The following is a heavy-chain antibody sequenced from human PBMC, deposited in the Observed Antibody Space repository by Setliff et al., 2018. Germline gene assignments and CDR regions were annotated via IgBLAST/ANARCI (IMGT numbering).Heavy chain of an antibody. CDR1: GDSISTYY. CDR3: ARDTSSDWAAWFDP. Sequence: PSETLSLTCTVSGDSISTYYWSWIRRPAGKGLEWIGRVFVDGSTNYNPSLKSRVTMSVDTSKNQFSLKLTSVTAADTAIHYCARDTSSDWAAWFDPWSQGILVTVSS. CDR2: VFVDGST. J-gene: IGHJ5*02. D-gene: IGHD3-22*01. V-gene: IGHV4-4*07.